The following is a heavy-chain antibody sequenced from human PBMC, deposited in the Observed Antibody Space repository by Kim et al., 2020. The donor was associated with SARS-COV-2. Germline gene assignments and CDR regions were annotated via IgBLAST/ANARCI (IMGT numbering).Heavy chain of an antibody. D-gene: IGHD3-16*01. CDR3: ARDGGVPPSADAY. J-gene: IGHJ4*02. V-gene: IGHV3-66*01. CDR2: NYSDGDT. Sequence: GGSLRLSCAASGFTVSSTYMSWVRQAPGKGLEWVSLNYSDGDTYFADSVMGRFTISRDSSKNTLYLQMNSLRAEDTAVYYCARDGGVPPSADAYWGQGTLVTVSS. CDR1: GFTVSSTY.